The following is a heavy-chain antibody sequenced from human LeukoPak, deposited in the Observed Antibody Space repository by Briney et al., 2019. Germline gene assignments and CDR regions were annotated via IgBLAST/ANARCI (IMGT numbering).Heavy chain of an antibody. J-gene: IGHJ4*02. CDR2: IYYSEDT. CDR1: GGSISSSSYY. Sequence: TSETLSLTCTVSGGSISSSSYYWGWIRQPPGKGLEWIGSIYYSEDTYYNPSLKSRVTISEDTSRNQFSLKLTSVTAADTAVYYCARRGLVGATFDYWGQGTLVTVSS. D-gene: IGHD1-26*01. CDR3: ARRGLVGATFDY. V-gene: IGHV4-39*01.